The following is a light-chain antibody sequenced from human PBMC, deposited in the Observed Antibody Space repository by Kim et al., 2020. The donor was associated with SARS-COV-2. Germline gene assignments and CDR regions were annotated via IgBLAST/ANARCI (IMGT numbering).Light chain of an antibody. CDR1: QSGSVW. CDR2: RTS. V-gene: IGKV1-5*03. CDR3: QQYHSYPWT. Sequence: ASIGARVIITCRSSQSGSVWLSWYQQKPGKAPNLLIYRTSNLKREVPSRFSGSGSETEFTLTISSLQPDDFATYYCQQYHSYPWTFGQGTKVDIK. J-gene: IGKJ1*01.